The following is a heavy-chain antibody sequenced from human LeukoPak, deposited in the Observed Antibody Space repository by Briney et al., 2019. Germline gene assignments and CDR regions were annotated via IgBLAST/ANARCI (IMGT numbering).Heavy chain of an antibody. D-gene: IGHD4-23*01. CDR2: IKQDGSEK. V-gene: IGHV3-7*01. Sequence: PGGSLRLSCAASGFTFSSYWMSWVRQAPGKGLEWVANIKQDGSEKYYVDSVKGRFTISRDNAKNSLYLQMNSLRAEDTAVYYCSKEKSTVLTPGVDYWGRGTPVTVSS. J-gene: IGHJ4*02. CDR1: GFTFSSYW. CDR3: SKEKSTVLTPGVDY.